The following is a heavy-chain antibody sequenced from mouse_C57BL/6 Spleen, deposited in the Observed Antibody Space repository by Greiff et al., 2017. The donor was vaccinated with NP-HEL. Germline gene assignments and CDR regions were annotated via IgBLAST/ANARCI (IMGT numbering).Heavy chain of an antibody. CDR1: GFTFTDYY. D-gene: IGHD2-4*01. J-gene: IGHJ2*01. CDR3: AREGDDYYLDD. Sequence: EVLLVESEGGLVQPGSSMKLSCTASGFTFTDYYMAWVRQVPEKGLEWVAIINYDGSSTYYLDSLKSRFIISRDNTKNILYLQMSSLKSEETATYYCAREGDDYYLDDWGQGTTLTVSS. CDR2: INYDGSST. V-gene: IGHV5-16*01.